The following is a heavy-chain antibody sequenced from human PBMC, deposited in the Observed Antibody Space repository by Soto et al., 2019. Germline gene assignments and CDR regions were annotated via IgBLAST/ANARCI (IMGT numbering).Heavy chain of an antibody. V-gene: IGHV3-23*01. D-gene: IGHD3-3*01. J-gene: IGHJ4*02. CDR2: LSGGGGGK. CDR1: GFTFSSYA. CDR3: AKDRHAYYDFWSGYQPFDS. Sequence: EVQLLESGGGLVQPGGSLRLSCAASGFTFSSYAMNWVRQAPGKGLEWVSALSGGGGGKYYADSVKGRFTISRDNSKNALHLQMSSMRDEDTAVYYCAKDRHAYYDFWSGYQPFDSWGQGTLVTVSS.